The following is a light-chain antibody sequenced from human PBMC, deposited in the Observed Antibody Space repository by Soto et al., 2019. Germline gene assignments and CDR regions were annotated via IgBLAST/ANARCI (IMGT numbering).Light chain of an antibody. V-gene: IGKV1-5*01. J-gene: IGKJ1*01. CDR1: QSISSW. Sequence: DIRRTQSPSTLSASVGDTVTISCGASQSISSWLAWYQQKPGKAPKLLIYDASSLESGVPSRFSGTGYGTEFTLTISSLQPDDFATYYCQQYHNYFWTFGQGTKVDI. CDR3: QQYHNYFWT. CDR2: DAS.